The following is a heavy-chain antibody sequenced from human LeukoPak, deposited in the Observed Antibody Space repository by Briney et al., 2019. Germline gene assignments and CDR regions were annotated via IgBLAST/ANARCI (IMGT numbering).Heavy chain of an antibody. V-gene: IGHV3-48*03. J-gene: IGHJ6*02. CDR2: ISSSGSSM. CDR1: GFTFSSYE. Sequence: PGGSLRPSCVASGFTFSSYEMNWVRQAPGKGLEWVSYISSSGSSMFHADSVKGRFTISRDNAKNSLYLQMNSLRAEDTAVYYCARGHGMDVWGQGTTVTVSS. CDR3: ARGHGMDV.